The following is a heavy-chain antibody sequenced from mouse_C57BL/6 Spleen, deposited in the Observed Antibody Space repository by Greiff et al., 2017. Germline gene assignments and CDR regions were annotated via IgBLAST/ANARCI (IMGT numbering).Heavy chain of an antibody. CDR3: ARHEEKTMVTYFDY. CDR2: FYPGSGSI. D-gene: IGHD2-2*01. V-gene: IGHV1-62-2*01. Sequence: LMESGAELVKPGASVKLSCKASGYTFTEYSIHWVKQRSGQGLEWIGWFYPGSGSIKYNEKFKDKATLTADKSSSTVYMELSRLTSEDSAVYCGARHEEKTMVTYFDYWGQGTTLTVSS. J-gene: IGHJ2*01. CDR1: GYTFTEYS.